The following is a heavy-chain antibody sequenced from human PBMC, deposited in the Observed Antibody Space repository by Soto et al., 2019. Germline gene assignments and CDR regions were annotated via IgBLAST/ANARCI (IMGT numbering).Heavy chain of an antibody. CDR1: GVSINRFY. J-gene: IGHJ4*02. Sequence: SETLSLTCTVSGVSINRFYWSWIRQPPGEGPQWIGCTNNRGRTNYNPSLRSRVTISVDTSKNLFSLELTSVTAADTAIYYCARGVPFDYADYWTDYWGQGTLVTVSS. CDR3: ARGVPFDYADYWTDY. CDR2: TNNRGRT. V-gene: IGHV4-59*01. D-gene: IGHD4-17*01.